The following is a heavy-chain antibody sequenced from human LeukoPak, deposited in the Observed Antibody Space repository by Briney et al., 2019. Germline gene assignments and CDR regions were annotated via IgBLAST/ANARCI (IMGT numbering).Heavy chain of an antibody. V-gene: IGHV3-33*08. J-gene: IGHJ5*02. CDR2: IWYDGSNK. Sequence: GGSLRLSCVASGFTISDYTMSWVRQAPGKGLEWVAVIWYDGSNKYYADSVKGRFTISRDNSKNTLYLQMNRLSAEDTAVYYCARGLAAAAGTPGDSSWGPGTLVSVSP. CDR1: GFTISDYT. CDR3: ARGLAAAAGTPGDSS. D-gene: IGHD6-13*01.